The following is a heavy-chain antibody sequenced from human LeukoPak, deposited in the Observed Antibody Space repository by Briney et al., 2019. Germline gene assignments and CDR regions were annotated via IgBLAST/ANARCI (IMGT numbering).Heavy chain of an antibody. CDR1: GGSISSYY. Sequence: PSETLSLTCTVSGGSISSYYWSWIRQPPGKGLEWIGYIYYSGSTNYNPSLKSRVTISVDTSKNQFSLKLSSVTAADTAVYYCARGSGTKYYGDVGVWGQGTLVTVSS. D-gene: IGHD4-17*01. CDR3: ARGSGTKYYGDVGV. J-gene: IGHJ4*02. V-gene: IGHV4-59*01. CDR2: IYYSGST.